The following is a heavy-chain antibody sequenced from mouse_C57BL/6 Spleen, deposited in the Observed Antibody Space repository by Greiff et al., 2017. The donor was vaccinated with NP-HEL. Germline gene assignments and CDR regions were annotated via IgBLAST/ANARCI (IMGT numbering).Heavy chain of an antibody. Sequence: VQLQQSGAELVRPGSSVKLSCKASGYTFTSYWMDWVKQRPGQGLEWIGNIYPSDSETHYNQKFKDKATLTVDKSSSTAYMQLSSLTSEDSAVYYCARRSTTVEFAYWGQGTLVTVSA. D-gene: IGHD1-1*01. J-gene: IGHJ3*01. CDR3: ARRSTTVEFAY. CDR1: GYTFTSYW. CDR2: IYPSDSET. V-gene: IGHV1-61*01.